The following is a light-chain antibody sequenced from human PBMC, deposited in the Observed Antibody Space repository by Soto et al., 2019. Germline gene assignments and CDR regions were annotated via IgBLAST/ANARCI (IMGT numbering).Light chain of an antibody. Sequence: EKVMTQSPATLSVSPGEKETLSCRASQNVKTRLAWYQQKPGQAPRLLIYDAFTRATGIPARFSGSASGTEFTLTISSLQSEDFAVYYCQQYDEWPLTFGGGTKVDIK. CDR1: QNVKTR. V-gene: IGKV3-15*01. CDR3: QQYDEWPLT. CDR2: DAF. J-gene: IGKJ4*01.